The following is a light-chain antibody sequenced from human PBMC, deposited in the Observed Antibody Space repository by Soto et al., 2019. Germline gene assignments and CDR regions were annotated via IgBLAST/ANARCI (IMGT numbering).Light chain of an antibody. J-gene: IGLJ2*01. CDR2: YDS. Sequence: SYELTQPPSVSVAPGKTARITCGGNNIGSKSVHWYQQKPGQAPVLVIYYDSDRPSGIPERFSGSNSGNTATLTISGVEAGDEADYYCQVWDSSSDHPYVVFGGGNKLTVL. CDR1: NIGSKS. V-gene: IGLV3-21*04. CDR3: QVWDSSSDHPYVV.